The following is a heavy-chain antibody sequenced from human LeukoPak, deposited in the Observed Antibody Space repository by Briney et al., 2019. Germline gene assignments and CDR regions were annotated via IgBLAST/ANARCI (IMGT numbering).Heavy chain of an antibody. CDR3: ARAVSGTLGGAFDI. J-gene: IGHJ3*02. CDR1: GGTFSSYA. CDR2: IIPIFGTA. Sequence: ASVKVSCKASGGTFSSYAISWVRQAPGQGLEWMGRIIPIFGTANYAQKFQGRVTITADKSTSTAYMELSSLRSEDTAVYYCARAVSGTLGGAFDIWGQGTAVTVSS. V-gene: IGHV1-69*06. D-gene: IGHD1-7*01.